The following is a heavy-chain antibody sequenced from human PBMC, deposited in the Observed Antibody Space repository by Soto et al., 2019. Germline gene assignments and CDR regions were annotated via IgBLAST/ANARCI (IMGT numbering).Heavy chain of an antibody. CDR2: VGATGTNI. CDR3: AKDPNGDYIGGFDM. J-gene: IGHJ3*02. Sequence: EVRLLESGGGSVQPGGSLRLSCAASGFTFTRYAMSWVRQVPGKGLEWVSGVGATGTNIHYADSVRGRFTISRDISKNTLYLQMSSLRVDDTAVYYCAKDPNGDYIGGFDMLGQGTMVMVSS. V-gene: IGHV3-23*01. D-gene: IGHD4-17*01. CDR1: GFTFTRYA.